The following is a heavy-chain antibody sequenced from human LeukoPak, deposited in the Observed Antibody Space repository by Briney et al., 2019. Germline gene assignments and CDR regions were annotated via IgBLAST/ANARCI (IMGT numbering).Heavy chain of an antibody. D-gene: IGHD1-26*01. CDR3: ARVGGTDAYDI. CDR2: ITTSGGGT. J-gene: IGHJ3*02. V-gene: IGHV3-23*01. Sequence: GGSLGLSCAASGFTFKNYVMSWVRLAPGKGLEWVSTITTSGGGTYYADSVKGRFSISRDNSKNTAYLQMNSLKAEDTAVYYCARVGGTDAYDIWGQGTMVTVSS. CDR1: GFTFKNYV.